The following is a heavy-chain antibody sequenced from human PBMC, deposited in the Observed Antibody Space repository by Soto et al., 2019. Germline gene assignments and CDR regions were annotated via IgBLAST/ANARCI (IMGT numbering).Heavy chain of an antibody. CDR1: GFTFSSYS. CDR3: ARGAVARAGITKYYFEY. Sequence: VGSLRLSCAASGFTFSSYSMSWVRHSPGKGLEWVSSISSSSGYIYYADSLKGRFTISRDNAKKSVYLQVNSLRAEDTAVYYCARGAVARAGITKYYFEYLGHGTLVNVSS. J-gene: IGHJ4*01. CDR2: ISSSSGYI. V-gene: IGHV3-21*01. D-gene: IGHD2-2*01.